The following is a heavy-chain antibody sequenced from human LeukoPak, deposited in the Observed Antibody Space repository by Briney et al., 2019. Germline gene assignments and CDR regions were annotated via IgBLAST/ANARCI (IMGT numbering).Heavy chain of an antibody. J-gene: IGHJ6*03. CDR2: IYSGGST. CDR3: ARVRTTVNNYYYYYMDV. CDR1: GFTVSSNY. V-gene: IGHV3-53*01. D-gene: IGHD4-11*01. Sequence: GGSLRLSCAASGFTVSSNYMSWVRQAPGKGLEWVSVIYSGGSTYYADSVKGRFTISRDNSRNTLSLQMNSLRAEDTAVYYCARVRTTVNNYYYYYMDVWGKGTTVTVSS.